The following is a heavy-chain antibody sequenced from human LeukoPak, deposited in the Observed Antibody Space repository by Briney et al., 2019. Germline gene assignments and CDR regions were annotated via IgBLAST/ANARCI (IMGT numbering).Heavy chain of an antibody. CDR1: GVSISDYY. V-gene: IGHV4-4*07. J-gene: IGHJ3*02. CDR3: VKDYYYYDSNGYYVNDAFDI. D-gene: IGHD3-22*01. Sequence: SETLSLTCTASGVSISDYYWNWIRQPAGKGLEWIGRFYTSGSTNYNPSLKGRTTMSVDKSKNQLSLTLTSVTAADTAVYFCVKDYYYYDSNGYYVNDAFDIWGQGTVVTVSS. CDR2: FYTSGST.